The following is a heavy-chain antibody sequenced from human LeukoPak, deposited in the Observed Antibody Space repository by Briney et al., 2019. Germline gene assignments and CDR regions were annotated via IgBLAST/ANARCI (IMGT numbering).Heavy chain of an antibody. V-gene: IGHV4-34*01. CDR3: ARLFFKWLSFDY. D-gene: IGHD3-3*01. CDR1: GGSFSGYY. Sequence: SETLSLTCAVYGGSFSGYYWSWIRQPPGKGLEWIGEINHSGSTNYNPSLKSRVTISVDTSKNQFSLRLSSVTAADTAVYYCARLFFKWLSFDYWGQGTLVTVSS. CDR2: INHSGST. J-gene: IGHJ4*02.